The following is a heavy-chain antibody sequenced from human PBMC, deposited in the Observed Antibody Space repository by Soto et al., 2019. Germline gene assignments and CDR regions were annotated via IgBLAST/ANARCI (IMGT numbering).Heavy chain of an antibody. CDR2: ISSDGNNK. D-gene: IGHD6-19*01. V-gene: IGHV3-30-3*01. CDR1: GFTFSSYA. Sequence: QVQLVESGGGVVQPGRSLRLSCAASGFTFSSYAMHWVRQAPGKGLEWVAVISSDGNNKYYACSVKGRFTNSRDNSKNTLYQQMNSLRAEDTAVYYCARMGWAVAGSYYFDYWGQGTLVTVSS. J-gene: IGHJ4*02. CDR3: ARMGWAVAGSYYFDY.